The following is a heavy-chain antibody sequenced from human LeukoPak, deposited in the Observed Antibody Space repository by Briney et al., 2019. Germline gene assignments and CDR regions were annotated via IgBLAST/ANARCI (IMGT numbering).Heavy chain of an antibody. Sequence: SETLSLTCTVSGGSISSSSYYWGWIRQPPGKGLEWIGEINHSGSTNYNPSLKSRVTISVDTSKNQFSLKLSSVTAADTAVYYCARAGLRRKNYYYYMDVWGKGTTVTVSS. V-gene: IGHV4-39*07. CDR3: ARAGLRRKNYYYYMDV. CDR1: GGSISSSSYY. D-gene: IGHD4-17*01. CDR2: INHSGST. J-gene: IGHJ6*03.